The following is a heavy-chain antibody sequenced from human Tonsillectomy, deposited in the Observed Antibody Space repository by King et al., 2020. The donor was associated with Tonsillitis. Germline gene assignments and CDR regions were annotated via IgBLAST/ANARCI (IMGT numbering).Heavy chain of an antibody. J-gene: IGHJ5*02. D-gene: IGHD2-8*01. Sequence: QLQESGPGLVKPSETLSLTCTVSGGSISSSNYYWGWIRQPPGKGLEWIGSIYYSGSTYYNPSLKSRVTISVDTSKNQFSLKLSSVTAADTPVYYCAGPRTDCTNAVCSFDTPWFDPWGQGTLVTVSS. CDR3: AGPRTDCTNAVCSFDTPWFDP. CDR1: GGSISSSNYY. V-gene: IGHV4-39*01. CDR2: IYYSGST.